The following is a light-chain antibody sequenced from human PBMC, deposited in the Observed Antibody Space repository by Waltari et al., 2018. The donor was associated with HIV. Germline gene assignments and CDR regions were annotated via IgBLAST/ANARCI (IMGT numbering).Light chain of an antibody. CDR2: AAS. V-gene: IGKV1-8*01. Sequence: AIRMTQSPSSFSASTGDRVTITCRASQGISTYLAWYQQTPGKAPKLLIYAASSLQSGVPSRFSGSGSGTDFNFTISCLQSEDFATYYCQQYYSYPRTFGQGTKVEIK. CDR1: QGISTY. CDR3: QQYYSYPRT. J-gene: IGKJ1*01.